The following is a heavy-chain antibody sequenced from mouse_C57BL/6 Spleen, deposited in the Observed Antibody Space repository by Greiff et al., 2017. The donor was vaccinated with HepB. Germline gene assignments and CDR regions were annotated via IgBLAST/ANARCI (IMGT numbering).Heavy chain of an antibody. Sequence: DVKLVESGAELVKPGASVKLSCTASGFNIKDYYMHWVKQRTEQGLEWIGRIDPEDGETKYAPKFQGKATITADTSSNTAYLQLSSLTSEDTAVYYCARPELYDYPAWFAYWGQGTLVTVSA. CDR1: GFNIKDYY. J-gene: IGHJ3*01. CDR3: ARPELYDYPAWFAY. CDR2: IDPEDGET. V-gene: IGHV14-2*01. D-gene: IGHD2-4*01.